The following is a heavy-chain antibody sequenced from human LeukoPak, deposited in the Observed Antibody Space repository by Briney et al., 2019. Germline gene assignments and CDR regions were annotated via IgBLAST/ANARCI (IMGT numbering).Heavy chain of an antibody. CDR2: IYHSGST. J-gene: IGHJ4*02. D-gene: IGHD5-18*01. Sequence: SETLSLTCTVSGYSISSGSYWGWIRQPPGKGLEWIGSIYHSGSTYYNPSLRSRVTISVDTSKNQFSLKLSSVTAADTAVYFCARVGIPNDYWGQGTLVTVSS. V-gene: IGHV4-38-2*02. CDR3: ARVGIPNDY. CDR1: GYSISSGSY.